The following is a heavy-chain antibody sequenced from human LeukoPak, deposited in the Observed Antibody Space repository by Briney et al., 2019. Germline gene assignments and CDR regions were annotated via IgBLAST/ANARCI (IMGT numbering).Heavy chain of an antibody. CDR1: GGSISSSSYY. Sequence: PSEILSLTCTVSGGSISSSSYYWGWIRQPPGKGLEWIGSIYYSGSTYYNPSLKSRVTISVDTSKNQFSLKLSSVTAADTAVYYCARPASQYGDYPNYFDYWGRGTLVTVSS. V-gene: IGHV4-39*01. D-gene: IGHD4-17*01. CDR2: IYYSGST. CDR3: ARPASQYGDYPNYFDY. J-gene: IGHJ4*02.